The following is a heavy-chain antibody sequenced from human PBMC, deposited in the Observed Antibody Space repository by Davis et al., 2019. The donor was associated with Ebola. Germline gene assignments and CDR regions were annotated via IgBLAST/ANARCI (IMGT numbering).Heavy chain of an antibody. V-gene: IGHV4-61*01. CDR1: GGSVSSGYYY. J-gene: IGHJ4*02. Sequence: SETLSLTCTVSGGSVSSGYYYWSWVRQPPGKGLEWIGYIYYLGSTIYNPSLQSRVTISVDTSKNQFSLMLTSVTAADTAVYYCARLGFLGGQFDFWGQGTLVTVSA. CDR3: ARLGFLGGQFDF. CDR2: IYYLGST. D-gene: IGHD3-16*01.